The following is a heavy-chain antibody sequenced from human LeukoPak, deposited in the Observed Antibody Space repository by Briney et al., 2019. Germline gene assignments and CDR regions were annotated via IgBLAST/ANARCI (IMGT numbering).Heavy chain of an antibody. CDR2: IYPGDSET. J-gene: IGHJ4*02. CDR3: ARGDDILTGYYMPVY. CDR1: GYRFSTYW. Sequence: PGESLKISCKGSGYRFSTYWIGWVRQMPGKGLEWMGIIYPGDSETTYSPSFQGQVTMSADRSISTAYLQWSSLKASDTAMYYCARGDDILTGYYMPVYWGQGTLDTVSS. D-gene: IGHD3-9*01. V-gene: IGHV5-51*01.